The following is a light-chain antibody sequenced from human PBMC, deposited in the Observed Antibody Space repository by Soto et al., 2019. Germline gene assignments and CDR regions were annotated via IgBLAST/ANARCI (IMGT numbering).Light chain of an antibody. V-gene: IGKV1-5*03. J-gene: IGKJ4*01. CDR3: QQYNTYPLT. Sequence: DIQMTQSPSTLSASVGDRVTITCRASQTISIWLAWYQQKPGKAPNLLIYKASSLESGVPSRFSGSGSGTEFTLTSTSLQPDDFATYYCQQYNTYPLTFGGGTKVAI. CDR2: KAS. CDR1: QTISIW.